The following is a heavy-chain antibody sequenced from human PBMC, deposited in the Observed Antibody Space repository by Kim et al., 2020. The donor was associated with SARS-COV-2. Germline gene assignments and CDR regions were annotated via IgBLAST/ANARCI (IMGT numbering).Heavy chain of an antibody. CDR1: GGSFSGYY. V-gene: IGHV4-34*01. CDR3: ARDRGTIFGVVIINDAFDI. D-gene: IGHD3-3*01. Sequence: SETLSLTCAVYGGSFSGYYWSWIRQPPGKGLEWIGEINHSGSTKYNPSLKSRVTISVDTSKNQFSLMLNSVTAADTAVYYCARDRGTIFGVVIINDAFDIWGQGTMVTVSS. J-gene: IGHJ3*02. CDR2: INHSGST.